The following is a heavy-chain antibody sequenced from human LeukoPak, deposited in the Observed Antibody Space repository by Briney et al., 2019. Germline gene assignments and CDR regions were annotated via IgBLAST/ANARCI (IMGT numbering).Heavy chain of an antibody. D-gene: IGHD5-18*01. CDR1: GFTFSSYA. V-gene: IGHV3-23*01. CDR2: ISPNVGST. CDR3: ARYRALNTAGDYFDY. Sequence: GGSLRLSCAASGFTFSSYAMSWVRQTPGKGLEWVSTISPNVGSTYYADSVKGRFTISRDNAKNSLYLQMNSLRAEDTAVYYCARYRALNTAGDYFDYWGQGTLVTVSS. J-gene: IGHJ4*02.